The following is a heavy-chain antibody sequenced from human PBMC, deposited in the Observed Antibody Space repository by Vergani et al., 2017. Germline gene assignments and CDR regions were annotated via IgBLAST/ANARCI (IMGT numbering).Heavy chain of an antibody. CDR2: IIPIFGTA. D-gene: IGHD4-11*01. CDR3: ARDGGGENDYSNYWFDP. CDR1: GYTFTSYG. J-gene: IGHJ5*02. V-gene: IGHV1-18*04. Sequence: QVQLVQSGAEVKKPGASVKVSCKASGYTFTSYGISWVRQAPGQGLEWMGGIIPIFGTANYAQKFQGRVTMTRDTSISTAYMELSRLRSDDTAVYYCARDGGGENDYSNYWFDPWGQGTLVTVSS.